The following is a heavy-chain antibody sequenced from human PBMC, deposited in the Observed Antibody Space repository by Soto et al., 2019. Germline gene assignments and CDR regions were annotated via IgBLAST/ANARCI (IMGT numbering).Heavy chain of an antibody. D-gene: IGHD3-10*01. CDR2: IYYRGST. Sequence: PSETLSLTCSVSGGSINSGGYYWSWIRQHPGGGLEWIGYIYYRGSTYYNPSLKSRVTTSLDSSKNQFSLRLSSVTAADTAVYYCAREAFGSGTGWFDPWGQGTLVTVSS. V-gene: IGHV4-31*03. CDR3: AREAFGSGTGWFDP. J-gene: IGHJ5*02. CDR1: GGSINSGGYY.